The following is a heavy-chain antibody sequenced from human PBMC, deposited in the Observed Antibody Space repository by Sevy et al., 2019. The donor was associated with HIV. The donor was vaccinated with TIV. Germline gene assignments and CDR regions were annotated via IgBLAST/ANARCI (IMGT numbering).Heavy chain of an antibody. J-gene: IGHJ3*02. CDR3: AKDLGYCSSTSCPTLRGLRSVPEGFDI. V-gene: IGHV3-23*01. D-gene: IGHD2-2*01. Sequence: GGSLRLSCAASGFTFSSYAMSWVRQAPGKGLEWVSAICGSGGSTYYADSVRVRFTSSRDNSTYTLYLQMNSLRAEDTVVYDCAKDLGYCSSTSCPTLRGLRSVPEGFDIWGQGTMVTVSS. CDR1: GFTFSSYA. CDR2: ICGSGGST.